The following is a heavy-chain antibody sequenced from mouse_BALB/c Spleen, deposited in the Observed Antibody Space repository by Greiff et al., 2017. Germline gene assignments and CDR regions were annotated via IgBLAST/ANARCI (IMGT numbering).Heavy chain of an antibody. Sequence: EVQRVESGGGLVQPGGSLKLSCAASGFTFSSYGMSWVRQTPDKRLELVATINSNGGSTYYPDSVKGRFTISRDNAKNTLYLQMSSLKSEDTAMYYCARAAAYYYAMDYWGQGTSVTVSS. CDR2: INSNGGST. CDR1: GFTFSSYG. CDR3: ARAAAYYYAMDY. J-gene: IGHJ4*01. V-gene: IGHV5-6-3*01.